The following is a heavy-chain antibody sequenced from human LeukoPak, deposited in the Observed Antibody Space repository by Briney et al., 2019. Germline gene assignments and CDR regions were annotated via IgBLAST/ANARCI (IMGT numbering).Heavy chain of an antibody. V-gene: IGHV3-48*02. D-gene: IGHD6-19*01. CDR3: ARDRIAVTGRRTDV. Sequence: GGSLRLPCAASGFTFSTYNMNWVRQTPGKGLEWVSFISSDSLTVYYADSVKGRFTISRDIAKNSLFLQMNSLRDEDTGLYYCARDRIAVTGRRTDVWGQGTTVTVSS. CDR1: GFTFSTYN. J-gene: IGHJ6*02. CDR2: ISSDSLTV.